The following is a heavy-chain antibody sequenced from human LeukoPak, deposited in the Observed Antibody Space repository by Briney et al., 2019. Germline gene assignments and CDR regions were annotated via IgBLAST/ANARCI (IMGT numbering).Heavy chain of an antibody. J-gene: IGHJ4*02. CDR1: GFTFSSYS. D-gene: IGHD5-12*01. CDR3: ASLTDIVATIEIDY. Sequence: PAGGSLRLSCAASGFTFSSYSMNWVRQAPGKGLEWVSYISSSSSTIYYADSVKGRFTISRDNAKNSLYLQMNSLRAEDTAVYYCASLTDIVATIEIDYWGQGTLVTVSS. V-gene: IGHV3-48*01. CDR2: ISSSSSTI.